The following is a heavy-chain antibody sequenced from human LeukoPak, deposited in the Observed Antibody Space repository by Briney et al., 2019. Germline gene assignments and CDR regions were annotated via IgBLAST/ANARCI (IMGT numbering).Heavy chain of an antibody. J-gene: IGHJ4*02. D-gene: IGHD5-24*01. CDR1: GFTFSSYS. V-gene: IGHV3-21*01. CDR2: ISSSSSYI. CDR3: ATRRDGYAYFDY. Sequence: PGGSLRLSCAASGFTFSSYSMNWVRQAPGKGLEWVSSISSSSSYIYYADSVKGRFTISRDNAKNSLYLQMNSLRDEDTAVYYCATRRDGYAYFDYWGQGTLVTVSS.